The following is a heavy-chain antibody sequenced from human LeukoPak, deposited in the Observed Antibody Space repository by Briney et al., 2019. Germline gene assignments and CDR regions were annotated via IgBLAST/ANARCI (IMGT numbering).Heavy chain of an antibody. J-gene: IGHJ4*02. CDR3: ARSPPRWIQLWQGDFDY. D-gene: IGHD5-18*01. CDR1: GGSISSYY. CDR2: IYDSGST. V-gene: IGHV4-59*08. Sequence: PSETLSLTCTVSGGSISSYYWSWIRQPPGKGLGWMGYIYDSGSTNYNPSLKSRVTISVDTSTNQFSLKLSSVTAADTAVYYCARSPPRWIQLWQGDFDYWGQGTLVTVSS.